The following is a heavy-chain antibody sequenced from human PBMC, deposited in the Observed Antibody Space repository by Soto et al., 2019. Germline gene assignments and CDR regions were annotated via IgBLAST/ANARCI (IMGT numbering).Heavy chain of an antibody. CDR2: INAGNGNT. CDR3: ARDGPIPAAGNNWFDP. D-gene: IGHD6-13*01. V-gene: IGHV1-3*01. J-gene: IGHJ5*02. Sequence: ASVKVSCKASGYTFTSYAMHWVRQAPGQRLEWMGWINAGNGNTKYSQKFQGRVTITRDTSASTAYMELSSLESEDTALYYCARDGPIPAAGNNWFDPWGQGTLVTVSS. CDR1: GYTFTSYA.